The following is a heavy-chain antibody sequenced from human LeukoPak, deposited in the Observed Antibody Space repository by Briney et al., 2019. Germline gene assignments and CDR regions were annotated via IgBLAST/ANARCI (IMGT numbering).Heavy chain of an antibody. V-gene: IGHV3-7*01. CDR2: IKPDGSQK. CDR1: GFSFSSYW. Sequence: GGSLRLSCTASGFSFSSYWMSWVRQAPGKGLEWVANIKPDGSQKDYVDSVKGRFTISRDNARNSLYLQMNSLRAEDAAVYYCASSKVWESYRYFDYWGQGTLVTVSS. CDR3: ASSKVWESYRYFDY. D-gene: IGHD3-16*02. J-gene: IGHJ4*02.